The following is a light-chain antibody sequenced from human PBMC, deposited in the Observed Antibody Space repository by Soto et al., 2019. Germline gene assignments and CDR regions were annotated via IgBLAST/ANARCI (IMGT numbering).Light chain of an antibody. J-gene: IGKJ4*01. V-gene: IGKV1-39*01. CDR3: QQSYGTPLT. Sequence: DMEMTQSPSSLYASVGNRVTITCRASQSISNYLKWYQHKPGKVPKLLIYAASSLQSGVPTRFSGSGSGTDFTLTINSLQPEDFATYYCQQSYGTPLTFGGGTKIEIK. CDR2: AAS. CDR1: QSISNY.